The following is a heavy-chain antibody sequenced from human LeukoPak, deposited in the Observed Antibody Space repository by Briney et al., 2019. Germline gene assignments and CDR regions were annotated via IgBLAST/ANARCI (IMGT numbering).Heavy chain of an antibody. Sequence: ASVKVSCKASGYTFTERGISWMRHVPGQGLEWMGWISATSGKTYYAETFQDRVTMTTDASTSTAYMELRDLTVDDTAVYYCGKGSTGWSRDPWGQGTLVTVSS. D-gene: IGHD6-19*01. J-gene: IGHJ5*02. CDR1: GYTFTERG. CDR3: GKGSTGWSRDP. V-gene: IGHV1-18*01. CDR2: ISATSGKT.